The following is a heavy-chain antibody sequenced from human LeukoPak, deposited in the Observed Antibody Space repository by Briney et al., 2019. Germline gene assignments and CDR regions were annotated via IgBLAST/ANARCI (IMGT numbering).Heavy chain of an antibody. V-gene: IGHV5-51*01. CDR2: IYPGDSDT. CDR3: ARSVVVVAATDAFDI. D-gene: IGHD2-15*01. Sequence: GEALKISCKGSGYSFTTYWIGWVRQMPGKGLEWMGIIYPGDSDTRYTPSFQGQVTISADKSISTAYLQWSSLKASDTAMYYCARSVVVVAATDAFDIWGQGTMVTVSS. CDR1: GYSFTTYW. J-gene: IGHJ3*02.